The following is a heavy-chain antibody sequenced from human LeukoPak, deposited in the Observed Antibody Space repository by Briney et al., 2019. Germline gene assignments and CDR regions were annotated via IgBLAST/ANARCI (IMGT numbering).Heavy chain of an antibody. Sequence: GASVKLSCKASGNSFTTYYIHWVRQAPGQGLEWMGIINPNGGGSTYAQKFQGRVTMTRDTSTNTVYMELSSLRSEDTAVYYCARGPSITMVRGGQWYYYMDVWGKGTTVTISS. CDR3: ARGPSITMVRGGQWYYYMDV. CDR2: INPNGGGS. J-gene: IGHJ6*03. CDR1: GNSFTTYY. V-gene: IGHV1-46*01. D-gene: IGHD3-10*01.